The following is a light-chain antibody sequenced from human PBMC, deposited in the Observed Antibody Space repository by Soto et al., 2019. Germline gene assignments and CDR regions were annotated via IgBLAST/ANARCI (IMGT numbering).Light chain of an antibody. CDR1: QSLSNN. V-gene: IGKV3-15*01. CDR2: GAS. J-gene: IGKJ1*01. CDR3: QHRGT. Sequence: EMVLTQSPATLSVSPGERATLSCRASQSLSNNLAWYQQKPGQAPRLLIYGASTRATGIPARFSGSGSGTDFTLTISSLQSEDFAVYHCQHRGTSGQGTKVEIK.